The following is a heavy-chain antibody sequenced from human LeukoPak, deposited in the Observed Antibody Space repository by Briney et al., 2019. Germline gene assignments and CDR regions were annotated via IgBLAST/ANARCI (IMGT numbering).Heavy chain of an antibody. CDR2: IYYSGST. V-gene: IGHV4-59*01. CDR3: ARGVLSYFDWNYDAFDI. D-gene: IGHD3-9*01. Sequence: SETLSLTCTVSGGSISSYYWSWIRQPPGKGLEWIGYIYYSGSTNYNPSLKSRVTISVDTSKNQFSLKLSSVTAADTAVYYCARGVLSYFDWNYDAFDIWGQGTMVTVSS. J-gene: IGHJ3*02. CDR1: GGSISSYY.